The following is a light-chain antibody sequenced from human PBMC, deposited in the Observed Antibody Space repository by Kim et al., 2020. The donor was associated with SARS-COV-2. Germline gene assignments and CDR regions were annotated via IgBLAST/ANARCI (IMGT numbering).Light chain of an antibody. CDR3: QQANRFPIT. CDR1: QGIRDW. Sequence: DIQMTQSPSSVSASVGDRVTITCRASQGIRDWLAWFQQKPGKAPKLLIYAASSLQSGVTTRFSGSGSGTDFTLTISSLQAEDSATYYCQQANRFPITFGQGTRLEIK. J-gene: IGKJ5*01. V-gene: IGKV1-12*01. CDR2: AAS.